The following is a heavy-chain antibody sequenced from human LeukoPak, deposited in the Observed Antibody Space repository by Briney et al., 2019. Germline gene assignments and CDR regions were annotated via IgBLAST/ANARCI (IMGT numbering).Heavy chain of an antibody. V-gene: IGHV4-59*01. Sequence: SETLSLTCTVSGGSITSYYWSWIRQPPGKGLEWIGYIYYGGSTNYNPSLKSRVTISVDTSKNQFSLKLSPVTAADTAVYYCARGGVNYKIAGPWGQGALVTVSS. D-gene: IGHD3-10*01. CDR3: ARGGVNYKIAGP. CDR2: IYYGGST. CDR1: GGSITSYY. J-gene: IGHJ5*02.